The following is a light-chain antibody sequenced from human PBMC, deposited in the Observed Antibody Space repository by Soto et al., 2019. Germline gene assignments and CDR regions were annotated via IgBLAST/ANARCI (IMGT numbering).Light chain of an antibody. J-gene: IGKJ2*01. CDR2: AAS. CDR3: QQIYSTPPYT. CDR1: QSISSY. Sequence: DIQMTQSPSSLSASVGDRVTITCRASQSISSYLNWYQQKPGKAPKLLIDAASSLQSGVPSRFSGSESGTDFTLTISSLQPEDFATYYCQQIYSTPPYTFGQGTKLEIK. V-gene: IGKV1-39*01.